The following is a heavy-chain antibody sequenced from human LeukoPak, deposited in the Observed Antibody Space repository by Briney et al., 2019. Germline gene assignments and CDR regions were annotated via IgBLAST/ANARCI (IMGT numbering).Heavy chain of an antibody. J-gene: IGHJ4*02. V-gene: IGHV1-8*01. Sequence: ASVKVSCKASGYTFTSYDINWVRQATGQGLEWMGWMNPNSGNTGYAQKFQGRVTMTRNTSISTAYMELSSLRSEDTAVYYCARVLNQRTGDYDYWGQGTLVTVSS. CDR2: MNPNSGNT. D-gene: IGHD4-17*01. CDR1: GYTFTSYD. CDR3: ARVLNQRTGDYDY.